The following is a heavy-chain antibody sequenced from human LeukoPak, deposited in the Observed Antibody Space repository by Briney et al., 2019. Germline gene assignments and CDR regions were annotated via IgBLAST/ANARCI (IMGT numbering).Heavy chain of an antibody. Sequence: ETLSLTCTVSGGSISSSSYYWGWIRQPPGKGLEWVSAISGSGGSTYYADSVKGRFTISRDNSKNTLYLQMNSLRAEDTAVYYCAKGFLGLRDAFDIWGQGTMVTVSS. CDR1: GGSISSSSYY. D-gene: IGHD3-3*01. J-gene: IGHJ3*02. V-gene: IGHV3-23*01. CDR3: AKGFLGLRDAFDI. CDR2: ISGSGGST.